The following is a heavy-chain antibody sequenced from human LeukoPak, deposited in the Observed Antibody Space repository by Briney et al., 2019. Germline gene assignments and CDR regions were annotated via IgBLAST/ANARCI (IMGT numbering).Heavy chain of an antibody. CDR3: ARDGGWYYFDY. D-gene: IGHD6-19*01. V-gene: IGHV3-66*01. CDR2: IYSGGST. Sequence: PGGSLRLSCAASGFTVSSNYMNWVRQAPGKGLEWVSGIYSGGSTFYADSVKGRFTISRDNSKNTLYLQMNSLRAEDTAVYYCARDGGWYYFDYWGQGTLVTVSS. J-gene: IGHJ4*02. CDR1: GFTVSSNY.